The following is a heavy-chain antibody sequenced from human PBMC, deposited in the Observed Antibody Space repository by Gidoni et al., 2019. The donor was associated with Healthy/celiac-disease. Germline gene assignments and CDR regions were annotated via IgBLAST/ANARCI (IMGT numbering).Heavy chain of an antibody. Sequence: EVQLVESGGGLVQPGGSLRLSCAASGFTFSSYDMNWVRQAPGKGLEWVSYISSSGSTIYYADSVKGRFTISRDNAKNSLYLQMNSLRAEDTAVYYCARSPLHYDILTGRPYYYYGMDVWGQGTTVTVSS. V-gene: IGHV3-48*03. CDR3: ARSPLHYDILTGRPYYYYGMDV. D-gene: IGHD3-9*01. CDR1: GFTFSSYD. J-gene: IGHJ6*02. CDR2: ISSSGSTI.